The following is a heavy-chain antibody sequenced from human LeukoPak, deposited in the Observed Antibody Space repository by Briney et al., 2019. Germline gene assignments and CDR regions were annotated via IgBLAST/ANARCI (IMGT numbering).Heavy chain of an antibody. V-gene: IGHV3-30*04. D-gene: IGHD3-3*01. CDR2: ISYDGSNK. CDR3: ARGSRFGVVERDAFDI. Sequence: GGSLRLSCAASGFTFSSYAMHWVRQSPGKGLEWVAVISYDGSNKYYADSVKGRFTISRDNAKNSLYLQMNSLRAEDTAVYCCARGSRFGVVERDAFDIWGQGTMVTVSS. CDR1: GFTFSSYA. J-gene: IGHJ3*02.